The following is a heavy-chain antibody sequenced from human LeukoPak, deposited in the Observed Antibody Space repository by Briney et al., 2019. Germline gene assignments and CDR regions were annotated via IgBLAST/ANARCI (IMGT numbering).Heavy chain of an antibody. Sequence: ASVKVSCKASGYTFTDYYMHWVRQAPGQGLEWMGWISPNSGGTNYAQKFQGRVTMTRDTSISTVYMELSRLTSDDTAVYYCARDGRDGYNLVHFWGQGTLVTVSS. V-gene: IGHV1-2*02. J-gene: IGHJ4*02. D-gene: IGHD5-24*01. CDR1: GYTFTDYY. CDR2: ISPNSGGT. CDR3: ARDGRDGYNLVHF.